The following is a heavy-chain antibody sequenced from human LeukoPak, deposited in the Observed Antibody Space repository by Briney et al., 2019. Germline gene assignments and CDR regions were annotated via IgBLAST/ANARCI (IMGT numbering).Heavy chain of an antibody. Sequence: GGSLRLSCAASGFTFSSYNMNWVRQAPGKGLEWVSSISSCGSYVYYADSVKGRFTISRDSAKNSLYLQMNSLRAEDTAVYYCAKSPGPRIAVAGGTFDYWGQGTLVTVSS. CDR1: GFTFSSYN. J-gene: IGHJ4*02. CDR3: AKSPGPRIAVAGGTFDY. CDR2: ISSCGSYV. D-gene: IGHD6-19*01. V-gene: IGHV3-21*01.